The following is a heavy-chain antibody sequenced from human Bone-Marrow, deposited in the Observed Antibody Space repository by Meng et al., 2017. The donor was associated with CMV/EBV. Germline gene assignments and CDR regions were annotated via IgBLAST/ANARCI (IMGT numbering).Heavy chain of an antibody. CDR3: AREHSSSSAFDY. CDR2: ITRSGGTI. V-gene: IGHV3-48*03. D-gene: IGHD2-2*01. CDR1: GYTFSSFE. Sequence: GESLKISCAASGYTFSSFEMNWVRQVPGKGLEWVSYITRSGGTIYYADSVKGRFTMSRDNAKSSPYLQMSSLRAEDTAIYYCAREHSSSSAFDYWGQGTLVTVSS. J-gene: IGHJ4*02.